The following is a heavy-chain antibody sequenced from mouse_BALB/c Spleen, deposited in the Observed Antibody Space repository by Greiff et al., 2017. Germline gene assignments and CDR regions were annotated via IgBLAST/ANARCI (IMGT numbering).Heavy chain of an antibody. CDR3: ARGGLRRFPSFDY. CDR2: ISSGSSTI. Sequence: EVHLVESGGGLVQPGGSRKLSCAASGFTFSSFGMHWVRQAPEKGLEWVAYISSGSSTIYYADTVKGRFTISRDNPKNTLFLQMTSLRSEDTAMYYCARGGLRRFPSFDYWGQGTTLTVSS. J-gene: IGHJ2*01. CDR1: GFTFSSFG. V-gene: IGHV5-17*02. D-gene: IGHD2-4*01.